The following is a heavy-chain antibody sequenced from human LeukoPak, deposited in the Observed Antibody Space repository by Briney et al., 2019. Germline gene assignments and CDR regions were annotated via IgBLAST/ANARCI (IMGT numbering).Heavy chain of an antibody. Sequence: TGGSLRLSCAASGFTFSSYAMHWVRQAPGKGLEYVSAISSNGGSTYYANSVKGRCTISRDNAKNSLYLQMNSLRAEDTAVYYCAREFDGDYYGAFDIWGQGTMDTVSS. V-gene: IGHV3-64*01. CDR2: ISSNGGST. CDR3: AREFDGDYYGAFDI. D-gene: IGHD4-17*01. J-gene: IGHJ3*02. CDR1: GFTFSSYA.